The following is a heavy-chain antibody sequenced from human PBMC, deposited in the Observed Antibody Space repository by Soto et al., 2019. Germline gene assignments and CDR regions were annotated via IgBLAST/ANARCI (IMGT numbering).Heavy chain of an antibody. CDR1: GFTFSSYW. D-gene: IGHD6-13*01. Sequence: GGSLRLSCAASGFTFSSYWMSWVRQAPGKGLEWVANIKQDGSEKYYVDSVKGRFTISRDNAKNSLYLQMNGLRAEDTAVYYCARGPRSSWYPYYYYGMDVWGQGTTVTVSS. V-gene: IGHV3-7*01. CDR2: IKQDGSEK. CDR3: ARGPRSSWYPYYYYGMDV. J-gene: IGHJ6*02.